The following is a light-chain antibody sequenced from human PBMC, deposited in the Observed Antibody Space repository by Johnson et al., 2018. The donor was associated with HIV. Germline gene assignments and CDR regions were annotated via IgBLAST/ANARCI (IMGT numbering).Light chain of an antibody. J-gene: IGLJ1*01. CDR1: SSNIGNNY. V-gene: IGLV1-51*01. CDR3: GTWDSSLSSEV. Sequence: QSVLTQAPSVSAAPGQKVTISCSGSSSNIGNNYVSWYQQLPGTAPKLLIYDNNKRPSGIPDRFSGSKSGTSATLGITGLQTGDEADYYCGTWDSSLSSEVFGTGTEVTVL. CDR2: DNN.